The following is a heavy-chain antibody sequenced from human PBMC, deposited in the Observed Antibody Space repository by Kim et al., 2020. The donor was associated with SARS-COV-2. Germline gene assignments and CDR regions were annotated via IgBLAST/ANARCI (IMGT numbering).Heavy chain of an antibody. Sequence: GGSLRLSCAASGFTFDDYAMHWVRQAPGKGLEWVSLISWDGGSTYYADSVKGRFTISRDNSKNSLYLQMNSLRAEDTAVYYCARAIVGATVSYYGMDVWGPGSTVTVSS. CDR3: ARAIVGATVSYYGMDV. D-gene: IGHD1-26*01. J-gene: IGHJ6*02. V-gene: IGHV3-43D*03. CDR1: GFTFDDYA. CDR2: ISWDGGST.